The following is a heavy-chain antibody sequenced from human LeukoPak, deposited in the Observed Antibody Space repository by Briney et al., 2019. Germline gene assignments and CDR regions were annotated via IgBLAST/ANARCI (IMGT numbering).Heavy chain of an antibody. V-gene: IGHV3-23*01. CDR3: AKDSTYYYDSSGYPYFDY. CDR1: GFTFSSYA. Sequence: GGSLRLSCAASGFTFSSYAMSWVRQASGKGLEWVSAISGSGGSTYYADSVKGRFTISRDNSKNTLYLQMNSLRAEDTAVYYRAKDSTYYYDSSGYPYFDYWGQGTLVTVSS. J-gene: IGHJ4*02. CDR2: ISGSGGST. D-gene: IGHD3-22*01.